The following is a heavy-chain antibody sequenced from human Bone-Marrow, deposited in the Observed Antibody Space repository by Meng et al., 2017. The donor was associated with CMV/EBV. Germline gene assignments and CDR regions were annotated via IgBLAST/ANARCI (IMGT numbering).Heavy chain of an antibody. CDR3: ARVCSSTSCPDRYYYYYYGMDV. D-gene: IGHD2-2*01. J-gene: IGHJ6*02. CDR2: INSDGSST. CDR1: GFTFSSYW. V-gene: IGHV3-74*01. Sequence: GGSLRLSCAASGFTFSSYWMHWVRQAPGKGLVWVSRINSDGSSTSYADSVKGRFTISRDNAKNTLYLQMNSLRAEDTAVYYCARVCSSTSCPDRYYYYYYGMDVWGQWNTV.